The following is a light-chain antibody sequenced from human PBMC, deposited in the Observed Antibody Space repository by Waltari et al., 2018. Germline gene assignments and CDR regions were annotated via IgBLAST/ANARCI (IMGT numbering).Light chain of an antibody. CDR3: KQNNSYSLLT. CDR2: KAS. CDR1: QGISYW. Sequence: DIQMTQSPSTRSASVGDRVIITCRASQGISYWLAWYQQKPGKGPQLLIYKASPLESGVPSRFSGSGAGTELTFTISRLHPDDLVTYYCKQNNSYSLLTFGGGT. J-gene: IGKJ4*01. V-gene: IGKV1-5*03.